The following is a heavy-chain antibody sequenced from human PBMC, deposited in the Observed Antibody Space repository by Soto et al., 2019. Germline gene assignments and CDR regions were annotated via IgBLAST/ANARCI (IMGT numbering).Heavy chain of an antibody. CDR2: ISAYNGNT. V-gene: IGHV1-18*01. CDR1: GYTFTSYG. CDR3: ARDDLELDWFDP. J-gene: IGHJ5*02. Sequence: ASVKVSCXASGYTFTSYGISWVRQAPGQGLEWMGWISAYNGNTNYAQKLQGRVTMTTDTSTSTAYMELRSLRSDDTAVYYCARDDLELDWFDPWGQGTLVTVSS. D-gene: IGHD1-7*01.